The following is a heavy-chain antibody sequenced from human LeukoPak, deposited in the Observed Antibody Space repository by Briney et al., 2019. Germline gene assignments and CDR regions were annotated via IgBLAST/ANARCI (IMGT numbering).Heavy chain of an antibody. CDR1: GGSISSNIYY. Sequence: KPSETLSLTCTVSGGSISSNIYYWAWIRQPPGEGLEWIGSIYYSGSTYYNPSLKSRVTISVDTSKNQFSLKLSSVTAADTAVYYCARDQRSGCSGYDYYYYYYMDVWGKGTTVTVSS. CDR2: IYYSGST. CDR3: ARDQRSGCSGYDYYYYYYMDV. J-gene: IGHJ6*03. D-gene: IGHD5-12*01. V-gene: IGHV4-39*07.